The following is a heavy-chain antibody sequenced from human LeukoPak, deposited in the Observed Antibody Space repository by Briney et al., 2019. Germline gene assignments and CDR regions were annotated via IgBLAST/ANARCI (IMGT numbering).Heavy chain of an antibody. CDR2: LYTGGAT. J-gene: IGHJ4*02. CDR1: GLTVSNNY. V-gene: IGHV3-53*01. Sequence: SGGSLRLSCAASGLTVSNNYLSWARQAPGKGLEWVSVLYTGGATYYADSVKGRFTISRDNSKNTLYLQMSSLRAEDTAMYYCASSAYVTRNFDYWGQGTLVTVSS. D-gene: IGHD3-22*01. CDR3: ASSAYVTRNFDY.